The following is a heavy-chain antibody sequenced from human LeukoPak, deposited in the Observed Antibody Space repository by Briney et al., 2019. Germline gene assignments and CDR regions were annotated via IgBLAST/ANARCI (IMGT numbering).Heavy chain of an antibody. CDR3: ARPGGYSSSWYYGMDV. J-gene: IGHJ6*02. CDR1: GFTVSSNY. V-gene: IGHV3-66*04. CDR2: IYSGGST. D-gene: IGHD6-13*01. Sequence: PGGSLRLSCAASGFTVSSNYMSWVRQAPGKGLEWDSVIYSGGSTYYADSVKGRFTISRDNSKNTLYLQMNSLRAEDTAVYYCARPGGYSSSWYYGMDVWGQGTTVTVSS.